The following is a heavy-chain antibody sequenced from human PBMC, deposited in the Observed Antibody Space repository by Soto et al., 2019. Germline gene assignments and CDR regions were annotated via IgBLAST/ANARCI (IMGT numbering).Heavy chain of an antibody. J-gene: IGHJ5*02. CDR1: GGTFSSYA. D-gene: IGHD2-2*01. CDR3: ARDGTGYCISTSCSLNWFAP. CDR2: IIPIFGTA. Sequence: ASVKVSCKASGGTFSSYAISWVRQAPGQGLEWMGGIIPIFGTANYAQKFQGRVTITADESTSTAYMELSSLRSEDTAVYYCARDGTGYCISTSCSLNWFAPWGQGSLVIGSS. V-gene: IGHV1-69*13.